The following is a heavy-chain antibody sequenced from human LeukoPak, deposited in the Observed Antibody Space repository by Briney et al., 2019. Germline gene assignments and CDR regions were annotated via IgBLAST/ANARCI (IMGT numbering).Heavy chain of an antibody. CDR2: IHPNSGGT. V-gene: IGHV1-2*02. D-gene: IGHD3-22*01. Sequence: GASVKVSCKASGYTFTGYYIHWVRQAPGQGLEWMAWIHPNSGGTNYAQRFQGRVTMTRDTSISTAYMEPSRLRSDDTAVYYCARVAVYYDSSASFDYWGQGTLVTVSS. J-gene: IGHJ4*02. CDR3: ARVAVYYDSSASFDY. CDR1: GYTFTGYY.